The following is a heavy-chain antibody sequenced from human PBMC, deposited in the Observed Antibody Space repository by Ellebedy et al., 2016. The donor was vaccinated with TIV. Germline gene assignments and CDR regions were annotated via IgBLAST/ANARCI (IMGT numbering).Heavy chain of an antibody. CDR2: VHYTGST. Sequence: SETLSLTCTVSGGSINTYYWSWIRQPPGKGLQYIGYVHYTGSTNYNPSLKSRVTLSVDSFKNQFSLKLHSVTAADTAVYYCARDSKKGWAFDIWGQGTMVTVSS. V-gene: IGHV4-59*12. J-gene: IGHJ3*02. CDR1: GGSINTYY. CDR3: ARDSKKGWAFDI. D-gene: IGHD6-19*01.